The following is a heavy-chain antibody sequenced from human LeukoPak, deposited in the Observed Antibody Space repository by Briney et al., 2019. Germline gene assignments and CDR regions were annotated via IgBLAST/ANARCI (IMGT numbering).Heavy chain of an antibody. J-gene: IGHJ4*02. CDR2: IDPSDSET. CDR3: ARQTAMGRSGDY. V-gene: IGHV5-51*01. CDR1: GYSFTSYW. D-gene: IGHD5-18*01. Sequence: GESLKISCKASGYSFTSYWIGWVRQMPGKGLEWMGIIDPSDSETRYTPSFQGEVTISVDKSLTTADLQWNSLKASNTAMYYCARQTAMGRSGDYWGQGTLVTVSS.